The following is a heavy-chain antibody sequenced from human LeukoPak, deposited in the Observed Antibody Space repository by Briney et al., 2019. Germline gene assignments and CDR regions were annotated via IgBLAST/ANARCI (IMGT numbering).Heavy chain of an antibody. J-gene: IGHJ1*01. CDR1: GFTFNNYA. V-gene: IGHV3-23*01. Sequence: PGGSLRLSCTASGFTFNNYAMSWVRQAPGKGLEWVSASSASGDSAYYADSVKGRFTISRDNSKNTLDLQMNSLRVEDTAVYYCAKGVFGSGSYREYFEQWGQGTLVTVSS. D-gene: IGHD3-10*01. CDR2: SSASGDSA. CDR3: AKGVFGSGSYREYFEQ.